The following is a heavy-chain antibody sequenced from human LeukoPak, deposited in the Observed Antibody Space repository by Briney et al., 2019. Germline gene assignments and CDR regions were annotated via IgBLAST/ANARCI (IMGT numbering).Heavy chain of an antibody. CDR1: GFIFSSDS. Sequence: PGGSLRLSCATSGFIFSSDSMIWVRQAPGKGLEWVAVISYDGSNKYYADSVKGRFTISRDNAKNSLYLQMNSLRAEDTAVYYCARDSDGEYSSGWYEAYFDYWGQGTLVTVSS. J-gene: IGHJ4*02. CDR2: ISYDGSNK. CDR3: ARDSDGEYSSGWYEAYFDY. V-gene: IGHV3-30*03. D-gene: IGHD6-19*01.